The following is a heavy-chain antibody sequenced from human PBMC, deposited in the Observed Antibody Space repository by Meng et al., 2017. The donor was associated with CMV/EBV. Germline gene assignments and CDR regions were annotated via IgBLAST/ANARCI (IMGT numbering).Heavy chain of an antibody. CDR1: GVTFSNDG. D-gene: IGHD1-26*01. CDR2: VRGDESMI. Sequence: YWAVSGVTFSNDGMDCVRQGTGKGLVWVSRVRGDESMITYADSVKGRFSISRDNAKNHLYLQMNSLRAEDTAVYYCTREGYSGSLDYWGQGTLVTVSS. CDR3: TREGYSGSLDY. V-gene: IGHV3-74*01. J-gene: IGHJ4*02.